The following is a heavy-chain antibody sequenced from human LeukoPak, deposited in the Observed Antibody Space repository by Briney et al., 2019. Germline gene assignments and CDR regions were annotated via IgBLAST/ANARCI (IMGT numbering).Heavy chain of an antibody. V-gene: IGHV1-2*06. D-gene: IGHD6-6*01. J-gene: IGHJ4*02. CDR2: INSNSGGT. CDR1: GYTLTELS. Sequence: ASVKVSCKVSGYTLTELSMHWVRQAPGQGLEWMGRINSNSGGTNYAQKFQGRVTMTRDTSISTAYMELSRLRSDDTAVYYCARAQFEYSSSSVYFDYWGQGTLVTVSS. CDR3: ARAQFEYSSSSVYFDY.